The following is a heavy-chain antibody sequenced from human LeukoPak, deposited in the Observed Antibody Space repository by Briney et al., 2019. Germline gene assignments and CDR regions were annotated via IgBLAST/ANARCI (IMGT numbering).Heavy chain of an antibody. V-gene: IGHV4-34*01. CDR1: GFTFSSYW. D-gene: IGHD3-9*01. Sequence: PGGSLRLSCAASGFTFSSYWMSWVRQAPGKGLEWIGEINHSGSTNYDPSLKSRVTISVDTSKNQFSLKLSSVTAADTAVYYCARGKRYFDWLLPKYYFDYWGQGTLVTVSS. CDR3: ARGKRYFDWLLPKYYFDY. J-gene: IGHJ4*02. CDR2: INHSGST.